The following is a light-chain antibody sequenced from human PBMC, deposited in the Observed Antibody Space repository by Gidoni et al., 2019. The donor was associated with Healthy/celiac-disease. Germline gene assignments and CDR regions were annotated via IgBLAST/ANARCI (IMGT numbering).Light chain of an antibody. CDR3: QQSYSTLT. CDR2: AAS. J-gene: IGKJ4*01. CDR1: QSISSY. V-gene: IGKV1-39*01. Sequence: DIQMTQSPSSLSASVGDRVTITCRASQSISSYLNWYQQKPGKAPKLLIYAASSLQSGVPSRFSGSGSGTDFTLTISSLQPEDFATYYWQQSYSTLTFGGXTKVEIK.